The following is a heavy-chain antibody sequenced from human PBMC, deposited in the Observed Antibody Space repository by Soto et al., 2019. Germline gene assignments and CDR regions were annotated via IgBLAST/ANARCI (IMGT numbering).Heavy chain of an antibody. Sequence: SSETLSLTCAVSGGSISSGGYSWSWIRQAPGKGLEWIGYISDSGTPYYNPSLKSRVTISVDRSKNQFSLKLSSVTAADTAVYYCARLPRGSYFDYWGQGTLVTVSS. V-gene: IGHV4-30-2*01. CDR1: GGSISSGGYS. CDR3: ARLPRGSYFDY. J-gene: IGHJ4*02. CDR2: ISDSGTP. D-gene: IGHD3-10*01.